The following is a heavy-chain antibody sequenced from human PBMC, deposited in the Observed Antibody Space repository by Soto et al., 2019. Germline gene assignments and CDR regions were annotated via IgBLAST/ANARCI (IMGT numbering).Heavy chain of an antibody. CDR3: ARDMDGYNSFDY. CDR1: GGTFSSYA. V-gene: IGHV1-69*13. J-gene: IGHJ4*02. CDR2: IIPIFGTA. D-gene: IGHD5-12*01. Sequence: SVKVSCKASGGTFSSYAISWVRQAPGQGLEWMGGIIPIFGTANYAQKFQGRVTITADESTSTAYMELSSLRSEDTAVYYCARDMDGYNSFDYWGQGTLVTVSS.